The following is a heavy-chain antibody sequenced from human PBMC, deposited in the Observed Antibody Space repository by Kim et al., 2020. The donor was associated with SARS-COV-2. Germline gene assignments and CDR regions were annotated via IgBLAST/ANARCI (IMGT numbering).Heavy chain of an antibody. Sequence: SGPTLVNPTQTLTLTCTFSGFSLSTSGMCVSWIRQPPGKALEWLALIDWDDDKYYSTSLKTRLTISKDTSKNQVVLTMTNMDPVDTATYYCARMSPYSGSYLDAFDIWGQGKMVTVSS. CDR3: ARMSPYSGSYLDAFDI. D-gene: IGHD1-26*01. CDR2: IDWDDDK. CDR1: GFSLSTSGMC. J-gene: IGHJ3*02. V-gene: IGHV2-70*01.